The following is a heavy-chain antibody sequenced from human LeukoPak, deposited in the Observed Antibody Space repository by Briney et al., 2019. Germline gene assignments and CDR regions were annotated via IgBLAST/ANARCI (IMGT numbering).Heavy chain of an antibody. V-gene: IGHV1-24*01. J-gene: IGHJ3*02. Sequence: ASVKVSCKVSGYTLTELSMHWVRQAPGKGLEWMGGFDPEGGETIYAQKFQGRVTMTEDTSTDTAYMELSSLRSEDTAVYYCATDLNYGSGSFDAFDIWGQGTMVTVSS. CDR1: GYTLTELS. CDR2: FDPEGGET. D-gene: IGHD3-10*01. CDR3: ATDLNYGSGSFDAFDI.